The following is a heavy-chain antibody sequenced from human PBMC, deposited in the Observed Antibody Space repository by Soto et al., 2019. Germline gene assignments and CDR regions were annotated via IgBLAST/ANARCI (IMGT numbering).Heavy chain of an antibody. Sequence: PGGSLRLSCAASGFAVSNNYMSWVRQAPGKGLEWVSVIYSGGTTDYADSVKGRFTISRDNSKNTLDLQMNSLRAEDTAVYYCSTEVELERTPIADYWGKGTLVTVSS. J-gene: IGHJ4*02. CDR3: STEVELERTPIADY. CDR2: IYSGGTT. V-gene: IGHV3-53*01. CDR1: GFAVSNNY. D-gene: IGHD1-1*01.